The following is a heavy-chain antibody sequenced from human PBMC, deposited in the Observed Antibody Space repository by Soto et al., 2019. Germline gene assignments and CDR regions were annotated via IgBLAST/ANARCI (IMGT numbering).Heavy chain of an antibody. CDR2: IRSKANNYAT. J-gene: IGHJ5*02. Sequence: GGSLRLSCAASGFTFSGSAMHWVRQASGKGLEWVGRIRSKANNYATAYAASVKGRFTISRDDSKNTAYLQMNSLKTEDTAVYYCTRLSSSSWFDPWGQGTLVTVSS. V-gene: IGHV3-73*01. CDR1: GFTFSGSA. CDR3: TRLSSSSWFDP. D-gene: IGHD6-6*01.